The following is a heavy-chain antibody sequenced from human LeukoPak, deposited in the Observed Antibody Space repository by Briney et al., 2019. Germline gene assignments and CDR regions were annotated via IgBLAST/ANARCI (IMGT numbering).Heavy chain of an antibody. CDR2: INHSGST. CDR3: ARGQGYCSGGSCDSAEHFDY. CDR1: GGSFSGYY. J-gene: IGHJ4*02. D-gene: IGHD2-15*01. V-gene: IGHV4-34*01. Sequence: SETLSLNCAVYGGSFSGYYWSWIRQPPGKGLEWIGEINHSGSTNYNPSLKSRVTISVDTSKNQFSLKLSSVTAADTAVYYCARGQGYCSGGSCDSAEHFDYWGQGTLVTVSS.